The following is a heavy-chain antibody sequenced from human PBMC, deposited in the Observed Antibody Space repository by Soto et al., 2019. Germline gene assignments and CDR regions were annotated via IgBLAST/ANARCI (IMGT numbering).Heavy chain of an antibody. CDR3: ARDQGGAYFPQDGVDM. D-gene: IGHD1-26*01. V-gene: IGHV3-30-3*01. Sequence: QEQLVESGGGVVQPGRSLRLSCVASGFPFSEYAMHWVRQAPGKGLEWVAVISYDDGNVRYYADSVQGRFTGSRDNSKNTLFLQMDSLRREDTAVYYCARDQGGAYFPQDGVDMWGQGTVVTVSS. CDR2: ISYDDGNVR. CDR1: GFPFSEYA. J-gene: IGHJ3*02.